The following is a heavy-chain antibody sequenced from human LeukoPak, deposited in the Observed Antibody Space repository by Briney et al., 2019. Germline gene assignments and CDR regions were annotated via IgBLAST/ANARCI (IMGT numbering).Heavy chain of an antibody. CDR1: GASISSYY. V-gene: IGHV4-59*08. J-gene: IGHJ4*02. Sequence: PSETLSLTCTVSGASISSYYWNWIRQPPGKGLEWIGYIYDSGSTKYNPSLKSRVIVSVDTSKNQFSLKLSSVTAADTAVYYCARLESGVLGDPYYYDSSGYYYRGYFDYWGQGTLVTVSS. D-gene: IGHD3-22*01. CDR2: IYDSGST. CDR3: ARLESGVLGDPYYYDSSGYYYRGYFDY.